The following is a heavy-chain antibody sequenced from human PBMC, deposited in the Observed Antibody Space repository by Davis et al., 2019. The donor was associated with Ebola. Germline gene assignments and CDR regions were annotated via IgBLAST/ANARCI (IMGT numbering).Heavy chain of an antibody. CDR3: ARDRRDGYNPHYFDY. V-gene: IGHV1-69*04. D-gene: IGHD5-24*01. CDR1: GGTFSSYA. CDR2: IIPILGIA. J-gene: IGHJ4*02. Sequence: SVKVSCKASGGTFSSYAISWVRQAPGQGLEWMGRIIPILGIANYAQKFQGRVTITADKSTSTAYMELSSLRSEDTAVYYCARDRRDGYNPHYFDYWGQGTLVTVSS.